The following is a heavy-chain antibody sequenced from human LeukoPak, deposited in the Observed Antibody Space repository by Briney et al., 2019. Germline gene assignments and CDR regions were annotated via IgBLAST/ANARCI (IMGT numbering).Heavy chain of an antibody. D-gene: IGHD3-16*01. CDR3: AKRSGDTSVGWVAFDI. J-gene: IGHJ3*02. Sequence: GGSLRLSCAASGFTFSSYAMSWVRQAPGKGLEWVSAISGSGGSTYYADSVKGRFTISRDNSENTLYLQMNSLRAEDTAVYYCAKRSGDTSVGWVAFDIWGQGTMVTVSS. V-gene: IGHV3-23*01. CDR2: ISGSGGST. CDR1: GFTFSSYA.